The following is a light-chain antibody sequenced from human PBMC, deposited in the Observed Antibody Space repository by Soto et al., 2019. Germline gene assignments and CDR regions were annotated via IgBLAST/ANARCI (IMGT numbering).Light chain of an antibody. J-gene: IGKJ4*01. V-gene: IGKV3-20*01. CDR3: QQFSSYPLT. CDR2: DAS. CDR1: QGISSW. Sequence: TQSPSSVSASVGDRVTITCRASQGISSWLAWYQQKPGQAPRLLIYDASSRATGIPDRFSGGGSGTDFTLTISRLEPEDFAVYYCQQFSSYPLTFGGGTKVEIK.